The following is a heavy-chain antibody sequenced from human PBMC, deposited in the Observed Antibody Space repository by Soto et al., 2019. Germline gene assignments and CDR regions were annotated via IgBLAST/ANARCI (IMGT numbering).Heavy chain of an antibody. D-gene: IGHD6-19*01. CDR3: ARSMEVAGTTHFDY. CDR1: GYTFTGYY. CDR2: INAYSGDT. V-gene: IGHV1-2*02. Sequence: ASVKVSCKAAGYTFTGYYMHWVRQAPGQGLEWMGWINAYSGDTNYAQKLQGRVTMTRDTSTSTAYMELRSLRSDDTAVYYCARSMEVAGTTHFDYWGQGTLVTVSS. J-gene: IGHJ4*02.